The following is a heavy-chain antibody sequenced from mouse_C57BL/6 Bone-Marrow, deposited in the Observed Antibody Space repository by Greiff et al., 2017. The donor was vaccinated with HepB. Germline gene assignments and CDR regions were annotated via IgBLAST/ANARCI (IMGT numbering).Heavy chain of an antibody. Sequence: EVQLVESAGGLVQPGSSMKLSCTASGFTFSDYSMAWVRQVPERGLEWVANINYDGSSTYYLDSLKSRFIISRDNAQNILYMQMSSLKSEDTATYYCARGIYLYYFDYWGQGTTLTVSS. D-gene: IGHD5-5*01. J-gene: IGHJ2*01. CDR3: ARGIYLYYFDY. CDR2: INYDGSST. CDR1: GFTFSDYS. V-gene: IGHV5-16*01.